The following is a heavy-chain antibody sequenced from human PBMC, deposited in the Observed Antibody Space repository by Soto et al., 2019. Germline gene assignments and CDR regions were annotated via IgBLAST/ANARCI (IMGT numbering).Heavy chain of an antibody. D-gene: IGHD3-10*01. Sequence: GSLRLSCAASGLTFSNALINWVRQAPREGLEWVGRVKSVAHGGTTDFAESVKGRFVISRDDSNNMVYLQMNSLRAGDTAVYYCARDNGGGFDYWGQGTLVTVSS. CDR2: VKSVAHGGTT. CDR1: GLTFSNAL. CDR3: ARDNGGGFDY. J-gene: IGHJ4*02. V-gene: IGHV3-15*07.